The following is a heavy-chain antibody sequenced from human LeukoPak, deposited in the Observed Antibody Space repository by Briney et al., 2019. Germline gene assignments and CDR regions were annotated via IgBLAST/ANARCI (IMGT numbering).Heavy chain of an antibody. D-gene: IGHD2-2*01. CDR1: GGSISSGGYS. Sequence: PSQTLSLTCAVSGGSISSGGYSWSWIRQPPGKGLEWIGYIYHSGSTYYNPSLKSRVTISVDRSKNQFSLKLSSVTAADTAVYYCARGPLYCSSTSCFLNWFDPWGQGTLVTVSS. J-gene: IGHJ5*02. CDR3: ARGPLYCSSTSCFLNWFDP. V-gene: IGHV4-30-2*01. CDR2: IYHSGST.